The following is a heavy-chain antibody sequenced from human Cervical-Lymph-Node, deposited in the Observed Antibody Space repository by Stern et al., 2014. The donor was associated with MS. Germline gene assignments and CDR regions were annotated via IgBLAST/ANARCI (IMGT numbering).Heavy chain of an antibody. V-gene: IGHV1-18*01. CDR3: ARDKVVAATLDY. Sequence: QVQLVQSGAEVKKPGASVKVSCKASGYTFVSYGITWVRQAPGQGLEWMGWISAYNGDTNYADKLQGRVTMTTDTSTSTAYMELRSLRSDDTAIYYCARDKVVAATLDYWGQGTLVTVSS. D-gene: IGHD2-15*01. CDR2: ISAYNGDT. J-gene: IGHJ4*02. CDR1: GYTFVSYG.